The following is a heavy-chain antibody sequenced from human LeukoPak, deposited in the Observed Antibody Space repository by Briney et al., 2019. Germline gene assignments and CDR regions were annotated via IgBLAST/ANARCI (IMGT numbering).Heavy chain of an antibody. J-gene: IGHJ3*02. CDR2: ISSSGGSI. D-gene: IGHD3-10*01. CDR1: GFTFSDYY. V-gene: IGHV3-11*01. CDR3: ARYYDSGASRGPKKTFDS. Sequence: PGGSLRLSCAASGFTFSDYYMSWIRQAPGKGLEWVPYISSSGGSIYYADSVRGRFTISRDNAKNSLYLQMNSLRAEDTAIYYCARYYDSGASRGPKKTFDSWGQGTMVTVSS.